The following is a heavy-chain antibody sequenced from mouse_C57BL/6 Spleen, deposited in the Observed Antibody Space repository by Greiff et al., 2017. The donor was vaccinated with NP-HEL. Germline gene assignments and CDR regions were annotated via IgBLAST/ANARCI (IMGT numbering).Heavy chain of an antibody. CDR1: GYTFTDYE. Sequence: QVQLKQSGAELVRPGASVTLSCKASGYTFTDYEMHWVKQTPVHGLEWIGAIDPETGGTAYTQKFKGQAILTADKSSSTAYMELRSLTSEDSAVYYGHYYGSSYPYYFDYWGQGTTLTVSS. J-gene: IGHJ2*01. CDR2: IDPETGGT. CDR3: HYYGSSYPYYFDY. V-gene: IGHV1-15*01. D-gene: IGHD1-1*01.